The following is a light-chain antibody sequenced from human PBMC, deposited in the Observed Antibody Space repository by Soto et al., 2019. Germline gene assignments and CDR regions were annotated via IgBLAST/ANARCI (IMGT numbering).Light chain of an antibody. V-gene: IGLV1-51*01. CDR1: SSNIGNNY. Sequence: QSVLTQPPSVSAAPGQKVTISCSGSSSNIGNNYVSWYQQLPGTAPKLLIYDNNKRPSGIPDRFSGSKSGTSATPGITGLQTGDEADYYCGTWDSSLSVWVFGGGTKLTVL. CDR3: GTWDSSLSVWV. J-gene: IGLJ3*02. CDR2: DNN.